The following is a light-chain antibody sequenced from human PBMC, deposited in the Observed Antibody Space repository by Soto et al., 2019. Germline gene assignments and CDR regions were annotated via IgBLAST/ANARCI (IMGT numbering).Light chain of an antibody. CDR2: DAS. J-gene: IGKJ5*01. CDR3: QQRSSWPIT. CDR1: QSVTSY. V-gene: IGKV3-11*01. Sequence: EIVLTQSPATLSLSPGERATLSCRASQSVTSYLAWYQQRPGQAPRLLINDASRRATGIPDRFSGSGSGADFTLTISSLEPEDFADYYCQQRSSWPITFGQGTRLEIK.